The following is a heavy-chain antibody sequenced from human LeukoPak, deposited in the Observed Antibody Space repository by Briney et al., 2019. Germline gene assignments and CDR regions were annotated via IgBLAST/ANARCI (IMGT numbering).Heavy chain of an antibody. CDR3: ARSIVGACFDC. J-gene: IGHJ4*02. Sequence: AGGSLRLSCAASGFTFSSYWMHWVRQAPGKGLVWVSRIDGDGSSTNYADSVKGRFTISRDNARNTLYLQMNSLRAEDTAVCYCARSIVGACFDCWGQGTLVTVSS. D-gene: IGHD1-26*01. CDR2: IDGDGSST. CDR1: GFTFSSYW. V-gene: IGHV3-74*01.